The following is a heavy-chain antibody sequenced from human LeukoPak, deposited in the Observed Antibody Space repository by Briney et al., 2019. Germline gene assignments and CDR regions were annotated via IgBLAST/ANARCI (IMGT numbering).Heavy chain of an antibody. J-gene: IGHJ1*01. CDR2: ISAYNGNT. D-gene: IGHD2-15*01. CDR1: GYTFTSYG. V-gene: IGHV1-18*01. Sequence: ASVKVSCKASGYTFTSYGISWVRQAPGQGLEWMGWISAYNGNTNYAQKLQGRVTMTTDTSTSTAYVELRSLRSDDTAVYYCARDKVGYCSGGSCYSAEYFQHWGQGTLVTVSS. CDR3: ARDKVGYCSGGSCYSAEYFQH.